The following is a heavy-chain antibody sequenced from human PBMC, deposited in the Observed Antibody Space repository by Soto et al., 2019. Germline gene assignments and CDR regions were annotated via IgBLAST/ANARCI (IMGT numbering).Heavy chain of an antibody. D-gene: IGHD3-3*01. CDR3: ALFPVWSGYYFAFDI. CDR1: GYSFTSYW. V-gene: IGHV5-51*01. Sequence: GESLKISCXGSGYSFTSYWIGWVRQMPGKGLEWMGIIYPGDSDTRYSPSFQGQVTISADKSISTAYLQWSSLKASDTAMYHCALFPVWSGYYFAFDIWGQGTMVTVSS. CDR2: IYPGDSDT. J-gene: IGHJ3*02.